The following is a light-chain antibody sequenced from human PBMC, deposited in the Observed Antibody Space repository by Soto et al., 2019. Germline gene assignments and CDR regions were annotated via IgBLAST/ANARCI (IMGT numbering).Light chain of an antibody. CDR1: QDIRHF. J-gene: IGKJ3*01. Sequence: DIKMTQSPTSLSASVGDRVTITCRASQDIRHFVAWYQQKPGKAPKLLIYAASTLQSGVPSRFSGSGSGTDFTLTINSLQPEDVATYSCQKYSSVPVFGPGTKVEIK. CDR3: QKYSSVPV. V-gene: IGKV1-27*01. CDR2: AAS.